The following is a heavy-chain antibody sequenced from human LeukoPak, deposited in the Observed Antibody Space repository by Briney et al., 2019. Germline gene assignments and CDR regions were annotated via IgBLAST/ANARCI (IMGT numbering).Heavy chain of an antibody. CDR1: GGSISSYY. V-gene: IGHV4-59*01. CDR3: ARGLVVVAARYYYYYMDV. CDR2: IYYSGST. J-gene: IGHJ6*03. Sequence: KPSETLSLTCTVSGGSISSYYWSWIRQPPGKGLEWIGYIYYSGSTNYNPSLKSRVTISVDTSKNQFSLKLSSVTAADTAVYYCARGLVVVAARYYYYYMDVWGKGTTVTVPS. D-gene: IGHD2-15*01.